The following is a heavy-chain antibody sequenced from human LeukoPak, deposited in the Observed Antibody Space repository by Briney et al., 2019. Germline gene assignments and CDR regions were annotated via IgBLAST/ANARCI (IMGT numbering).Heavy chain of an antibody. CDR3: ARGHLGSGYSDAFDI. CDR2: INPGGGST. CDR1: GYTFTSYY. Sequence: ASVKVSCKASGYTFTSYYMPWVRQAPGQGLEWMGIINPGGGSTSYAQKFQGRVTMTRDMSTSTVYMELSSLRSEDTAVYYCARGHLGSGYSDAFDIWGQGTMVTVSS. D-gene: IGHD3-22*01. J-gene: IGHJ3*02. V-gene: IGHV1-46*01.